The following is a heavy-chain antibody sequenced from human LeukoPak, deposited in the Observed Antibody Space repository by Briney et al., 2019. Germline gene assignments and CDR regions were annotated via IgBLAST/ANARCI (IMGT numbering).Heavy chain of an antibody. CDR3: ARGRYNWNEDAFDI. V-gene: IGHV1-8*01. J-gene: IGHJ3*02. CDR2: MNPNSGNT. D-gene: IGHD1-1*01. CDR1: GYIFTSYN. Sequence: GASVKVSCKASGYIFTSYNMNWVRQATGQGLEWMGWMNPNSGNTGYAQKFQGRVTITRNTSISTAYMELSSLRSEDTAVYYCARGRYNWNEDAFDIRGQGTMVTVSS.